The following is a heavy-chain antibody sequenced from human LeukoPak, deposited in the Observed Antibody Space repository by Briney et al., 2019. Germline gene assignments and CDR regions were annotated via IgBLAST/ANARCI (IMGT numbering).Heavy chain of an antibody. Sequence: PGGSLRLSCAASGFTFSSFAMSWIRQAPGKGLEWVSSVSRSGVGTYYADSVRGRFTISRDNAKNSLYLQMNSLRAEDTAVYYCARVKFGESYAPKSYYYYYMDVWGKGTTVTISS. CDR1: GFTFSSFA. D-gene: IGHD3-10*01. CDR2: VSRSGVGT. CDR3: ARVKFGESYAPKSYYYYYMDV. J-gene: IGHJ6*03. V-gene: IGHV3-23*01.